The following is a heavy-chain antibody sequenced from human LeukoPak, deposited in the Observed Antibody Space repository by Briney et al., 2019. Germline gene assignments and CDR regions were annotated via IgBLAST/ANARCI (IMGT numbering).Heavy chain of an antibody. CDR3: VRETGTIGYYMDV. V-gene: IGHV3-74*01. Sequence: PGRSLRLSCAASGFTFTGNSMHWVRHGPGKGLVWVARIHRDGGMTRYADSVEGRFTISRDNAKNTWYLQMNSLRAEDTAIYYCVRETGTIGYYMDVWGKGTMVTVSS. CDR1: GFTFTGNS. J-gene: IGHJ6*03. D-gene: IGHD1-7*01. CDR2: IHRDGGMT.